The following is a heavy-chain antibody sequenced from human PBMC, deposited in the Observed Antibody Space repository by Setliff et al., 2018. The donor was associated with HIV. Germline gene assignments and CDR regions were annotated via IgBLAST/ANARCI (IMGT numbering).Heavy chain of an antibody. CDR3: AHKGLSSGWPYFDY. CDR2: VYWDDDK. CDR1: GFSLRTTGEA. J-gene: IGHJ4*02. D-gene: IGHD6-19*01. V-gene: IGHV2-5*02. Sequence: SGPTLVNPTQTLTLTCTFSGFSLRTTGEAVGWLRRPPGKAPEWLALVYWDDDKRYSPSLKNRLTIIKDASKNQVVLTLTNVDPVDSAKYYCAHKGLSSGWPYFDYWGQGTLVTVSS.